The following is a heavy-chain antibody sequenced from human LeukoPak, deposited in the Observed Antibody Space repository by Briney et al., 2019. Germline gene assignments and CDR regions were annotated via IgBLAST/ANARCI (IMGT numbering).Heavy chain of an antibody. Sequence: SETLSLTCTVSGGSISSYYWSWIRQPPGRGLEWIGYIYYSGSTNYNPSLKSRVTISVDTSKNQFSLKLSSVTAADTAVYYCARAYYYYYMDVWGRGTTVTVSS. CDR1: GGSISSYY. CDR2: IYYSGST. J-gene: IGHJ6*03. V-gene: IGHV4-59*01. CDR3: ARAYYYYYMDV.